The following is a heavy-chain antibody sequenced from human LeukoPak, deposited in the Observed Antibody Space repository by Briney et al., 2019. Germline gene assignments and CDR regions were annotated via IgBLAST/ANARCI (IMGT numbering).Heavy chain of an antibody. CDR2: IIPIFGTA. Sequence: GASVKVSCKASGGTLSSYAISWVRQAPGQGLEWMGGIIPIFGTANYAQKFQGRVTITADKSTSTAYMELSSLRSEDTAVYYCAREALWGYYGSGSTSSPSEYWSQGTLVTVSS. CDR3: AREALWGYYGSGSTSSPSEY. V-gene: IGHV1-69*06. CDR1: GGTLSSYA. J-gene: IGHJ4*02. D-gene: IGHD3-10*01.